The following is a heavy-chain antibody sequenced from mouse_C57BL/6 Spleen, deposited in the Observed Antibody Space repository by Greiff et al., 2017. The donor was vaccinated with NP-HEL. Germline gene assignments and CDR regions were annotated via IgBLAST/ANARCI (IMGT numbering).Heavy chain of an antibody. J-gene: IGHJ1*03. V-gene: IGHV5-6*01. CDR3: ARHRTETTVPLWYFDV. CDR1: GFTFSSYG. CDR2: ISSGGSYT. D-gene: IGHD1-1*01. Sequence: DVHLVESGGDLVKPGGSLKLSCAASGFTFSSYGMSWVRQTPDKRLEWVATISSGGSYTYYPDSVKGRFTISRDNAKNTLYLQMSSLKSEDTAMYYCARHRTETTVPLWYFDVWGTGTTVTVSS.